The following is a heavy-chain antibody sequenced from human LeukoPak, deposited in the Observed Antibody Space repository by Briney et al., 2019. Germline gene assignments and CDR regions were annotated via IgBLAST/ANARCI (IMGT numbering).Heavy chain of an antibody. V-gene: IGHV4-39*01. J-gene: IGHJ4*02. D-gene: IGHD3-22*01. CDR2: IYYSGST. CDR1: GGSIGSSSYY. Sequence: SETLSLTCTVSGGSIGSSSYYWGWIRQPPGKGLEWIGTIYYSGSTYYNPSLKSRLTISVDTSKNQFSLELSSVTAADTAVYYCARRPNYYESSGYYFYFDYWGQGTLVTVSS. CDR3: ARRPNYYESSGYYFYFDY.